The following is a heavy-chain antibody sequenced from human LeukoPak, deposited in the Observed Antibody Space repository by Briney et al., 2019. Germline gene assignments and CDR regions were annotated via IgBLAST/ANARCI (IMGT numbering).Heavy chain of an antibody. CDR3: AGWALAAPFDP. CDR2: VIPIFGTA. J-gene: IGHJ5*02. V-gene: IGHV1-69*05. Sequence: SVKVSCKASGGTFSSYAISWVRQAPGQGLEWMGGVIPIFGTANYAQKFQGRVTITTDESTSTAYMELSSLRSEDTAVYYCAGWALAAPFDPWGQGTLVTVSS. D-gene: IGHD1-1*01. CDR1: GGTFSSYA.